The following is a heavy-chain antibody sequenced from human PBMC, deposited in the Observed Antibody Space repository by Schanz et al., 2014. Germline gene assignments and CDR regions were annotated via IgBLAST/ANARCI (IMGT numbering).Heavy chain of an antibody. J-gene: IGHJ4*02. Sequence: EVQLLESGGGLVQPGGSLSLSCEASGLTLSSFAMSGVRQVPGKGLECVSYMGGGGGDTYYADTVRGRFTTARDNSKNMLYLQMNSLRADDTAVYYCAKKGGDYGSGSYQIIDDWGQGTLVTVSS. CDR3: AKKGGDYGSGSYQIIDD. V-gene: IGHV3-23*01. CDR1: GLTLSSFA. D-gene: IGHD3-10*01. CDR2: MGGGGGDT.